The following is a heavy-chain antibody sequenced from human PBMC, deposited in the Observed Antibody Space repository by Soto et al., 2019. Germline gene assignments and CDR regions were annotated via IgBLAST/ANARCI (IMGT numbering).Heavy chain of an antibody. CDR2: IYYSGST. V-gene: IGHV4-30-4*01. Sequence: SETLSLTCTVSGGSISSGDYYWSWIRQPPGKGLEWIGYIYYSGSTYYNPSLKSRVTISVDTSKNQFSLKLSSVTAADTAVYYCARDRRYYDSSGYYYPWYYGMDVWGQGTTVTVSS. D-gene: IGHD3-22*01. CDR1: GGSISSGDYY. J-gene: IGHJ6*02. CDR3: ARDRRYYDSSGYYYPWYYGMDV.